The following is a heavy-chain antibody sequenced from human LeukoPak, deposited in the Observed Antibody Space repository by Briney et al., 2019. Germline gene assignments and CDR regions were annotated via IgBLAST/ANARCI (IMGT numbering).Heavy chain of an antibody. J-gene: IGHJ5*02. CDR2: ISAYNGNT. V-gene: IGHV1-18*01. Sequence: ASVKVSCKASGYTFTSYDISWVRQAPGQGLEWMGWISAYNGNTNYAQKLQGRVTMTTDTSTSTAYMELRSLRSDDTAVYYCARDPVVVVVAPRGNWFDPWGQGTLVTVSS. CDR3: ARDPVVVVVAPRGNWFDP. CDR1: GYTFTSYD. D-gene: IGHD2-15*01.